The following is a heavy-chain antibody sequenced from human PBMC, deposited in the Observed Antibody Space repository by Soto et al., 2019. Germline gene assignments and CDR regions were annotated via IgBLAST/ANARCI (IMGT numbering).Heavy chain of an antibody. D-gene: IGHD6-19*01. CDR1: GYTFTGYY. J-gene: IGHJ4*02. Sequence: QGQLVQSGAEVKKPGASVKVSCKASGYTFTGYYKHWVRQAPGQGLEWMGWINPNSGGTNYAQKFQGWVTMTRDTSISTAYMELSRLRSDDTAVYYCARDMGRQWLVNFDYWGQGTLVTVSS. CDR2: INPNSGGT. CDR3: ARDMGRQWLVNFDY. V-gene: IGHV1-2*04.